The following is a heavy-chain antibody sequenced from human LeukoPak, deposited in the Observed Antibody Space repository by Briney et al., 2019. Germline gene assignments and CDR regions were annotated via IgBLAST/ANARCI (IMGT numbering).Heavy chain of an antibody. J-gene: IGHJ3*02. CDR2: IIPIFGTA. D-gene: IGHD4-17*01. Sequence: SVKVSCKASGGTFSSYAISWVRQAPGQGLEWMGGIIPIFGTANYAQEFQGRVTITADESTSTAYMELSSLRSEDTAVYYCARDPGLWDYGDRRGAFDIWGQGTMVTVSS. CDR3: ARDPGLWDYGDRRGAFDI. CDR1: GGTFSSYA. V-gene: IGHV1-69*13.